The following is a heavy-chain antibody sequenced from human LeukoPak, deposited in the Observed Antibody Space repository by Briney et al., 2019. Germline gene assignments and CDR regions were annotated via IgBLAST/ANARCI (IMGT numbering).Heavy chain of an antibody. CDR3: ARGAIVVVPAAEDDAFDI. CDR1: GFTLSSYE. Sequence: GGSLRLSCAASGFTLSSYEMNWVRQAPGKGLEWVSYISSIGSTIYYADSVKGRFTISRDNAKNSLYLQMSSLRAEDTAVYYCARGAIVVVPAAEDDAFDIWGQGTMVTVPS. CDR2: ISSIGSTI. V-gene: IGHV3-48*03. J-gene: IGHJ3*02. D-gene: IGHD2-2*01.